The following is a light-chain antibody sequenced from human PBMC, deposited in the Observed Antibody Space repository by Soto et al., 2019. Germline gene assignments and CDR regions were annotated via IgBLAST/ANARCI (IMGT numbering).Light chain of an antibody. V-gene: IGKV1-39*01. Sequence: DIQMTQSPSSLSAFVGDRFTITCRPSQNISSYLNWYQQKPGKAPKLLIYAASSLDSGVPSRFSGSGSGTDFTLTITSLQPEDFAIYFCQQTYSTPTYTFGQGTKVDIK. J-gene: IGKJ2*01. CDR1: QNISSY. CDR3: QQTYSTPTYT. CDR2: AAS.